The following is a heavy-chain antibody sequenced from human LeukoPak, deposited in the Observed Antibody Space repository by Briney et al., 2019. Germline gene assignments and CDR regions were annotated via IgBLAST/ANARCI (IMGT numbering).Heavy chain of an antibody. D-gene: IGHD5-12*01. Sequence: SETLSLTCTVSGGSISSYYWSWIRQPPGKGLEWIGYIYYSGSTNYNPSLKGRVTISVDTSKNQFSLKLSSVTAADTAVYYCARHLYSGYDYASFDYWGQGTLVTVSS. CDR3: ARHLYSGYDYASFDY. J-gene: IGHJ4*02. V-gene: IGHV4-59*08. CDR2: IYYSGST. CDR1: GGSISSYY.